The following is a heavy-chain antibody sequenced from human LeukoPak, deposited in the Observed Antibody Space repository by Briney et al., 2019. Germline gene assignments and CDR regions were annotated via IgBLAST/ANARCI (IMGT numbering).Heavy chain of an antibody. V-gene: IGHV4-59*08. CDR3: ARGPLGFGELPYGMDV. CDR2: IHYSGST. D-gene: IGHD3-10*01. Sequence: PSETLSLTCSVSGGSISPYHWSWIRQPPGKGLEYIAYIHYSGSTNFNPSLKSRVTMSVDTSKNQFSLKLSSVTAADTAVYYCARGPLGFGELPYGMDVWGQGTTITVSS. CDR1: GGSISPYH. J-gene: IGHJ6*02.